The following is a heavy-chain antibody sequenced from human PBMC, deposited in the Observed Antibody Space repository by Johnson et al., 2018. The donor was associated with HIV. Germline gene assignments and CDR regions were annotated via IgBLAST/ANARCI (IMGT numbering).Heavy chain of an antibody. CDR3: ARATYSSSKAHAVDI. CDR1: GFTFSNAW. D-gene: IGHD6-6*01. V-gene: IGHV3-74*03. CDR2: INSDGGTT. J-gene: IGHJ3*02. Sequence: EVQLLESGGGLVKPGGSLRLSCAASGFTFSNAWMHWVRQAPGKGLVWVSRINSDGGTTTSADSAKGRSPISRDNAKNTLYLQRNSLRAEDTAVYYGARATYSSSKAHAVDIWGQGTLVTVSS.